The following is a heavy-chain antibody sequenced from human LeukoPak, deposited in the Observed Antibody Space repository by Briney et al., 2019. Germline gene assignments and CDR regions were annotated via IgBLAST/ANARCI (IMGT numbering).Heavy chain of an antibody. CDR1: GGSISSGDYY. CDR3: ARVGGYYGSGSSHYIFDY. Sequence: SETLSLTCTVSGGSISSGDYYWSWIRQPPGKGLEWIGYIYYSGSTYYNPSLKSRVTISVDTSKNQFSLKLSSVTAADTAVYYCARVGGYYGSGSSHYIFDYWGQGTLVTVSS. J-gene: IGHJ4*02. CDR2: IYYSGST. V-gene: IGHV4-30-4*01. D-gene: IGHD3-10*01.